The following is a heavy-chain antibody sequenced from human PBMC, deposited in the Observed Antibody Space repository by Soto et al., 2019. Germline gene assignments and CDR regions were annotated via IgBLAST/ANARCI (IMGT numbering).Heavy chain of an antibody. J-gene: IGHJ3*02. CDR2: IYYSGST. CDR1: GYSISSSNW. D-gene: IGHD5-12*01. CDR3: ARSGYIGHDSQIPDAFDI. V-gene: IGHV4-28*01. Sequence: SETLSLTCAVSGYSISSSNWWGWIRQPPGKGLEWIGYIYYSGSTYYNPSLKSRVTMSVDTSKNQFSLKLSSVTAVDTAVYYCARSGYIGHDSQIPDAFDIWGQGTMVPVSS.